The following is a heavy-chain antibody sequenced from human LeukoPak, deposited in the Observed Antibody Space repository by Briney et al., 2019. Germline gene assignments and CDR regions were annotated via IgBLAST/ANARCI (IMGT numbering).Heavy chain of an antibody. CDR3: VRDRKRGSISWYGNY. CDR1: GGSISNYY. J-gene: IGHJ4*02. Sequence: SETLSLTCTVSGGSISNYYWSWIRQPTGRGLEWIGRIYTTGSTNYNPSLKSRVTMSVDTFNNQFSLKLSSVTAADTAVYYCVRDRKRGSISWYGNYWGRGTLVTVSS. D-gene: IGHD6-13*01. CDR2: IYTTGST. V-gene: IGHV4-4*07.